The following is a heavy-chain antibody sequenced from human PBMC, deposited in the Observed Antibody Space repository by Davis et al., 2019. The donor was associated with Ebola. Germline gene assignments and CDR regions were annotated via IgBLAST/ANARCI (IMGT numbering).Heavy chain of an antibody. V-gene: IGHV1-69*06. CDR2: IIPIFGTA. Sequence: SVKVSCKASGGTFSSYAISWVRQAPGQGLEWMGGIIPIFGTASYAQKFQGRVTITADKSTSTAYMELSSLRSEDTAVYYCARDRTNSIGYYYYGMDVWGQGTTVTVSS. CDR3: ARDRTNSIGYYYYGMDV. D-gene: IGHD1-1*01. CDR1: GGTFSSYA. J-gene: IGHJ6*02.